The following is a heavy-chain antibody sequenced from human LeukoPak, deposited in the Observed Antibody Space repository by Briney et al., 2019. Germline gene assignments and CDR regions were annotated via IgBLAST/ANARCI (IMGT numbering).Heavy chain of an antibody. J-gene: IGHJ4*02. CDR3: ASTSGWYEPIDY. V-gene: IGHV3-33*01. CDR1: GXTFSSYG. D-gene: IGHD6-19*01. CDR2: IWYDGSNK. Sequence: GRSLRLSCAASGXTFSSYGMHWVRQAPGKGLEWVAVIWYDGSNKYYADSVKGRFTISRDNSENTLYLQMNSLRAEDTAVYYCASTSGWYEPIDYWGQGTLVTVSS.